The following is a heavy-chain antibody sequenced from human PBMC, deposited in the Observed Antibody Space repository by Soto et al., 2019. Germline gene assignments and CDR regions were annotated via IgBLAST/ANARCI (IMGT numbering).Heavy chain of an antibody. Sequence: GGSLRLSCGASGFPFNTHGMAWVRQAPGKGLEWVSGISGGGDRTQYADGVKGRFTISRDNSKNTVDLQMTSLRAEDTATYYCAKTATYDYVWGDYRYFFDHWGQGTVVTVS. D-gene: IGHD3-16*02. CDR3: AKTATYDYVWGDYRYFFDH. CDR1: GFPFNTHG. CDR2: ISGGGDRT. J-gene: IGHJ4*02. V-gene: IGHV3-23*01.